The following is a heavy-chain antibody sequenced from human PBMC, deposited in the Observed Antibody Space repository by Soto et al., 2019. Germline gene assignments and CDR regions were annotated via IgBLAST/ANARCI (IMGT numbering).Heavy chain of an antibody. V-gene: IGHV4-4*08. CDR1: CGSISDLG. J-gene: IGHJ3*02. D-gene: IGHD3-16*02. CDR3: ARPMGTFGGVIVLFNAFDI. Sequence: SQPLPLTWTVFCGSISDLGCRLIRQPPGKGLEWIGYMYNTGSTYYNPSFKSRVTISVDTSKNQFSLKLSSVTAADTAVYYCARPMGTFGGVIVLFNAFDIWGQGTMVTVSS. CDR2: MYNTGST.